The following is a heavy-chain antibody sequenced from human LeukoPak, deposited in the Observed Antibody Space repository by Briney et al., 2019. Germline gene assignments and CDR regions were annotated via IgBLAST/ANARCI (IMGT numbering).Heavy chain of an antibody. J-gene: IGHJ5*02. CDR1: GYTFSNYD. D-gene: IGHD2-15*01. V-gene: IGHV1-8*01. Sequence: ASVKVSCKASGYTFSNYDSNWVRQATGQGLEWMGWRNPSSGNTGYAQKFQDRVTMTRNTTISTAYMQLSSLKSEDTAVYYCARGPSCRRMTCPYWFDPWGQGTLVTVSS. CDR3: ARGPSCRRMTCPYWFDP. CDR2: RNPSSGNT.